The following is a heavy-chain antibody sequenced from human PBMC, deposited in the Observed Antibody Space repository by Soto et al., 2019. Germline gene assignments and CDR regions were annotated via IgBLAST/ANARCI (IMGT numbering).Heavy chain of an antibody. J-gene: IGHJ3*02. CDR2: ISYGGGAQ. Sequence: GGSLRLSCVTSGFTFSNYGMQWVRQAPGKGLEWVAVISYGGGAQYYADSVKGRFTISRDNSKNTLSLEMNSLRAEDTAVYYCVKEKTPRVSHSLDIWGQGIMVTGS. V-gene: IGHV3-30*18. CDR3: VKEKTPRVSHSLDI. CDR1: GFTFSNYG. D-gene: IGHD6-13*01.